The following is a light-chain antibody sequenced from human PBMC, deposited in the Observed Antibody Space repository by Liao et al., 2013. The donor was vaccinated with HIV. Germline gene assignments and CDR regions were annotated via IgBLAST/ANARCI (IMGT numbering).Light chain of an antibody. J-gene: IGLJ3*02. CDR3: KAWDSSTPNWV. CDR1: NIGSYS. Sequence: SYVLTQPPSVSVAPGKTARITCGGNNIGSYSVHWYQQKPGQAPVLVIYYDSDRPSGIPERFSGSNSGNTATLTISGTQAMDEADYYCKAWDSSTPNWVFGGGTKLTVL. CDR2: YDS. V-gene: IGLV3-21*01.